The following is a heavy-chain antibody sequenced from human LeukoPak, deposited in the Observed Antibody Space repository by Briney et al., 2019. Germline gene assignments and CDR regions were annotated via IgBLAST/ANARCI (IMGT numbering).Heavy chain of an antibody. V-gene: IGHV1-2*02. Sequence: GASVKVSCKASGYTFTGYYMHWVRQAPGQGLEWMGWINPNSGGTNYAQKFQGRVTMTRDTSISTAYMELSRLRSDDTAVYYCARRRWEQSNWFDPWGQGTLVTVSS. CDR3: ARRRWEQSNWFDP. CDR2: INPNSGGT. CDR1: GYTFTGYY. D-gene: IGHD1-26*01. J-gene: IGHJ5*02.